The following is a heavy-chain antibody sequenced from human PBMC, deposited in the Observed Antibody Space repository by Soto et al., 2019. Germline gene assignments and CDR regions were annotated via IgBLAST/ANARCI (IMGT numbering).Heavy chain of an antibody. CDR3: ARGRTVRDHDDFDC. CDR1: GFTFSSYS. D-gene: IGHD2-21*01. V-gene: IGHV3-30-3*01. J-gene: IGHJ4*02. CDR2: MSYDGNSK. Sequence: QVQLVESGGGVVQPGRSLRLSCAASGFTFSSYSMHWVRQAPGKGLEWVAAMSYDGNSKYLADSVKGRFTISRDNSKNTLSLQMNSLGAEDSAVYYCARGRTVRDHDDFDCWGQGTLVTVSS.